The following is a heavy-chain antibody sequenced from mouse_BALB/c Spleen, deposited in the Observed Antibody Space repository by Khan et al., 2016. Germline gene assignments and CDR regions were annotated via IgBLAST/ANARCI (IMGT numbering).Heavy chain of an antibody. J-gene: IGHJ2*01. CDR3: ARDKGGLDY. CDR2: IRNTANGYTT. V-gene: IGHV7-3*02. Sequence: EVELVEPGGGLVQPGGSLRLSCATSGFTFTDYYMSWVRQPPGKALEWLGFIRNTANGYTTEYRASVKGRFTISRDNSQSLLYLQMNTLRSEDSATYYCARDKGGLDYWGQGTTLTVSS. CDR1: GFTFTDYY. D-gene: IGHD1-1*02.